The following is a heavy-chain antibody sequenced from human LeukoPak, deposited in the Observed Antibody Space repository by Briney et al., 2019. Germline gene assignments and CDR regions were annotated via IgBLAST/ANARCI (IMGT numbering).Heavy chain of an antibody. CDR3: ARVSSRYDFDY. V-gene: IGHV4-59*01. CDR2: IYYSGST. J-gene: IGHJ4*02. Sequence: SETLSLTCTVSGGSISSYYWSWIRQPPGKGLEWIGYIYYSGSTKYNPSLKSRVTISVDTSKNQFSLKLSSVTAADTAVYYCARVSSRYDFDYWGQGTLVTVSS. D-gene: IGHD6-13*01. CDR1: GGSISSYY.